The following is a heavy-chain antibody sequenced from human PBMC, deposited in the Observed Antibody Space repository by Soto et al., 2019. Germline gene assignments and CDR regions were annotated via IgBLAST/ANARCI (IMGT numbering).Heavy chain of an antibody. J-gene: IGHJ4*02. D-gene: IGHD2-15*01. CDR2: VYPRDSDT. CDR1: GYTFTNYW. V-gene: IGHV5-51*01. CDR3: ARPPLPGYSIHFNS. Sequence: LGESLKISCKGSGYTFTNYWIGWVRQMPGKGLEWMGIVYPRDSDTRYSPSFQGQVTISADRSTGTAFLQWRSLKASDTALYYCARPPLPGYSIHFNSWGQGTLVTSPQ.